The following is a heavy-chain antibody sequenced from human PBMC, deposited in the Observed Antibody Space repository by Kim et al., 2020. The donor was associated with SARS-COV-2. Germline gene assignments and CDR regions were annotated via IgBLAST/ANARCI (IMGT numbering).Heavy chain of an antibody. Sequence: GGSLRLSCAASGFTFSSYGMHWVRQAPGKGLEWVAVIWYDGSNKYYADSVKGRFTISRDNSKNTLYLQMNSLRAEDTAVYYCAREIGWGSNYYYGMDVWGQGTTVTVSS. J-gene: IGHJ6*02. D-gene: IGHD7-27*01. CDR3: AREIGWGSNYYYGMDV. V-gene: IGHV3-33*01. CDR1: GFTFSSYG. CDR2: IWYDGSNK.